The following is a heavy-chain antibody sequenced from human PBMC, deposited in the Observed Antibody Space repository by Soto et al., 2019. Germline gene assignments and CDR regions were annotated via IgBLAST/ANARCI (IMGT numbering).Heavy chain of an antibody. D-gene: IGHD3-3*01. Sequence: VSVMVPVKAFGDTFTGYYMHWVRQAPGQGLEWMGWINPNSGGTNYAEGFQGRVTMTRDTCISKAYMELSRLRSDDTAVYYCASCLTPRVTIYGVVGDLGMGVWGQGATVTISS. CDR3: ASCLTPRVTIYGVVGDLGMGV. CDR1: GDTFTGYY. J-gene: IGHJ6*02. CDR2: INPNSGGT. V-gene: IGHV1-2*02.